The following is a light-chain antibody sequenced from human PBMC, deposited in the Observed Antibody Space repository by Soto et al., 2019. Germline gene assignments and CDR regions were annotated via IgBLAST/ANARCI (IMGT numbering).Light chain of an antibody. CDR3: SSFTSSNTYV. CDR2: EVS. CDR1: SSDVGGYNY. J-gene: IGLJ1*01. Sequence: QSVLTQPASVSGSPGQSITISCTGTSSDVGGYNYVSWYQQHPGKAPKLMIYEVSNRPSGVSNRFSGSKSGNTASLTISGLQAEDEADYYCSSFTSSNTYVFGTGTKGTV. V-gene: IGLV2-14*01.